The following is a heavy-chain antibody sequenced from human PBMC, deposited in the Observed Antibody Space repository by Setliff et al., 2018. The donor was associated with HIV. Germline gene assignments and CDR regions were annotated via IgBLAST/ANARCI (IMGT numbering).Heavy chain of an antibody. D-gene: IGHD6-19*01. CDR3: AREQSYFDY. Sequence: GGSLRLSCTASGFTFGDYAMSWVRQAPGKGLEWVSTITDSGDSTYYADSVKGRFTISRDNSKDTLYLQMNSLRAEDTAVYYCAREQSYFDYWGQGALVTVSS. V-gene: IGHV3-23*01. CDR1: GFTFGDYA. CDR2: ITDSGDST. J-gene: IGHJ4*02.